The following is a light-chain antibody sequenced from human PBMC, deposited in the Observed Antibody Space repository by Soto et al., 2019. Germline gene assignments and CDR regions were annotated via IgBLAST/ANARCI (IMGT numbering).Light chain of an antibody. Sequence: EIVMTQSPATLSVSPGERASLSCRASQTVSRSYLAWYQQRPGQAPRLLIYGASSRATGIPDRFSGSGSGTEFTLTISRLEPEDFAVYYCQQYGGSPRTFGQGTKVDI. CDR3: QQYGGSPRT. CDR1: QTVSRSY. CDR2: GAS. V-gene: IGKV3-20*01. J-gene: IGKJ1*01.